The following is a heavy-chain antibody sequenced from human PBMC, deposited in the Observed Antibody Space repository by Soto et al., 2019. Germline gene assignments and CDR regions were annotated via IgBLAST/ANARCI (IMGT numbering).Heavy chain of an antibody. CDR3: ARLENVLLWFGEFNWFDP. CDR1: GGSISSYY. CDR2: IYYSGST. D-gene: IGHD3-10*01. V-gene: IGHV4-59*08. J-gene: IGHJ5*02. Sequence: SETLSLTCTVSGGSISSYYWSWIRQPPGKGLEWIGYIYYSGSTNYNPSLKSRVTISVDTSKNQFSLKLSSVTAADTAVYYCARLENVLLWFGEFNWFDPWGQGTLVTVSS.